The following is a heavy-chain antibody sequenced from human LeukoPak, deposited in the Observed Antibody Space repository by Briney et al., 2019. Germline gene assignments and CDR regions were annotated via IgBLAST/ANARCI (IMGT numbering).Heavy chain of an antibody. V-gene: IGHV3-30*18. D-gene: IGHD4-11*01. J-gene: IGHJ6*03. CDR3: AKDTSWMTRAYYMDV. CDR2: ISNDGSNK. Sequence: PGGSLRLSCAASGFTFSTYGMHWVRQAPGKGLEWVALISNDGSNKFYADSVKGRFTISRDNSHNTLYLQMNSLRTKDTAVYYCAKDTSWMTRAYYMDVWGKGTTVIISS. CDR1: GFTFSTYG.